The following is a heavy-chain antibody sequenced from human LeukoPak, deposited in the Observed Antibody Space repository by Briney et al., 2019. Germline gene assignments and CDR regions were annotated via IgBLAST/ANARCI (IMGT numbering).Heavy chain of an antibody. J-gene: IGHJ5*02. D-gene: IGHD3-9*01. Sequence: SETLSLTCAVYGGSFSGYYWSWIRQPPGKGLEWIGEINHSGSTNYNPSLKSRVTISVDTSKNQFSLKLSSVTAADTAVYYCARERAYYDILSRWFDLWGQGTLVTVSS. V-gene: IGHV4-34*01. CDR3: ARERAYYDILSRWFDL. CDR2: INHSGST. CDR1: GGSFSGYY.